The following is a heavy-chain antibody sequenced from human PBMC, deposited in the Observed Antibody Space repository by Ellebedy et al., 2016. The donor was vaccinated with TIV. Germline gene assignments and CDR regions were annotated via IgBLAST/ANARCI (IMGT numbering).Heavy chain of an antibody. Sequence: ASLKVSCKASGYTFTSYGISWVRQSPGQGLEWMGWINADNGNTNYAQKFQGRVTMTTDTSTSTAYMELRRLRSDDTSVYYCERRSRQDYSTREMYYFDYWGQGTLVTVSS. J-gene: IGHJ4*01. V-gene: IGHV1-18*01. CDR2: INADNGNT. D-gene: IGHD4-11*01. CDR3: ERRSRQDYSTREMYYFDY. CDR1: GYTFTSYG.